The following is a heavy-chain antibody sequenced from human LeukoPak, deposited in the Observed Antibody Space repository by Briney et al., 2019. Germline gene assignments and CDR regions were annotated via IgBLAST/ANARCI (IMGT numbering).Heavy chain of an antibody. CDR3: ARDRSYYDILTGYSGYYMDV. J-gene: IGHJ6*03. CDR2: ISSSSSYI. D-gene: IGHD3-9*01. V-gene: IGHV3-21*01. CDR1: GFTFSSYS. Sequence: GGSLRLSCAASGFTFSSYSMNWVRQAPGKGLEWVSSISSSSSYIYYADSVKGRFTISRDNAKNSLYLQMNSLRAEDTAVYYCARDRSYYDILTGYSGYYMDVWGNGTTVTVFS.